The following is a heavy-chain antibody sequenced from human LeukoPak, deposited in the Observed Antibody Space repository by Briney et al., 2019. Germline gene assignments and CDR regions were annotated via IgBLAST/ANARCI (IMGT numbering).Heavy chain of an antibody. D-gene: IGHD5-24*01. Sequence: PGGSLRLSCAASGFTFSSYAMSWVRQAPGKGLEWVSAISGSGGSTYYADSVKGRFTISRDNSKNTLYLQMNSLRAEDTAVYYCAKDPMARKMEYYYYYYYMDVWGKGTTVTVSS. CDR2: ISGSGGST. CDR3: AKDPMARKMEYYYYYYYMDV. CDR1: GFTFSSYA. J-gene: IGHJ6*03. V-gene: IGHV3-23*01.